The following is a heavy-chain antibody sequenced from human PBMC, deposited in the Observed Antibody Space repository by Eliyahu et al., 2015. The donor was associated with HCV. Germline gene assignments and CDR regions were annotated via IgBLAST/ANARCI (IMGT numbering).Heavy chain of an antibody. V-gene: IGHV3-23*01. J-gene: IGHJ2*01. Sequence: EVQLLESGGGLVQPGGSLXLSCAASGFTFXSXAMSWVRQAPGKGLEWVSAISGSGGSTYYADSVKGRFTISRDNSKNTLYLQMNSLRAEDTAVYYCAKPFFAGDYVSWYFDLWGRGTLVTVSS. D-gene: IGHD4-17*01. CDR1: GFTFXSXA. CDR2: ISGSGGST. CDR3: AKPFFAGDYVSWYFDL.